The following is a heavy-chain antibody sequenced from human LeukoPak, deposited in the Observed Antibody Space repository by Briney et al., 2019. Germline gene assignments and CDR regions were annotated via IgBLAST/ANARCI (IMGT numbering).Heavy chain of an antibody. J-gene: IGHJ4*02. CDR2: IKQDGSEK. Sequence: GGSLRLSCAASGFTFSSYWMSWVRQAPGKGLEWVANIKQDGSEKYYVDSVKGRFTISRDNAKNSLYLQMNSLRAEDTAVYYCARDLSEVTGYYYDSSGYYYGYFDYWGQGTLVTVSS. V-gene: IGHV3-7*01. CDR3: ARDLSEVTGYYYDSSGYYYGYFDY. CDR1: GFTFSSYW. D-gene: IGHD3-22*01.